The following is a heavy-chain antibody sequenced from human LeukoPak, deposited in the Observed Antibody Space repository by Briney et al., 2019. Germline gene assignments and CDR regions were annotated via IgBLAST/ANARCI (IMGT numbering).Heavy chain of an antibody. CDR3: ARQLPYCSTTSCYIGGLWAFDI. Sequence: PSETLSLTCTVSGGSISSSDYYWGWIRQPPGKGLEWIGSMYYSGSTYYSPSLKSRVTISVDTSKNQFSLKLSSVTAADTALYYCARQLPYCSTTSCYIGGLWAFDIWGQGTMVTVSS. J-gene: IGHJ3*02. D-gene: IGHD2-2*02. CDR1: GGSISSSDYY. CDR2: MYYSGST. V-gene: IGHV4-39*01.